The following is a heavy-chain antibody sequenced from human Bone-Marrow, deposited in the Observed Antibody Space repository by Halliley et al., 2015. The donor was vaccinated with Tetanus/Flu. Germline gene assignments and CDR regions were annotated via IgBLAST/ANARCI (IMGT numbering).Heavy chain of an antibody. CDR3: ARDDPDDKGDGLDV. D-gene: IGHD3-22*01. CDR2: IYPGDSDA. V-gene: IGHV5-51*01. Sequence: QLVQSGAEVKKPGESLKISCKASGYKFITNWIAWVRQMPGKGLEWMGIIYPGDSDARYSPPFQGQVTMSVDKSTSTAYLQWSSLKASDTAQYFCARDDPDDKGDGLDVWGQGTTVTVSS. J-gene: IGHJ6*02. CDR1: GYKFITNW.